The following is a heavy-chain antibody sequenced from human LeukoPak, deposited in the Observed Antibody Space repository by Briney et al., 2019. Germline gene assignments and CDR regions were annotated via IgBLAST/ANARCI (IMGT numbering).Heavy chain of an antibody. CDR2: INHSGST. CDR1: GGSFSGYY. V-gene: IGHV4-34*01. Sequence: SETLSLTCAVYGGSFSGYYWSWIRQPPGKGLEWIGEINHSGSTNYYPSPKSRLTISVDTSKNQFSLKPSSVTAADTAVYYCARVGSGGSCYYWGQGTLVTVSS. J-gene: IGHJ4*02. CDR3: ARVGSGGSCYY. D-gene: IGHD2-15*01.